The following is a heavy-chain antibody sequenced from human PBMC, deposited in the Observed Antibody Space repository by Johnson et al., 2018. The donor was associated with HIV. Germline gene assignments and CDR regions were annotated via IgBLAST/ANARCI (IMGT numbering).Heavy chain of an antibody. CDR1: GFTFSSYG. CDR3: VRDAFDYRDASGRFGGAGFDI. CDR2: IWYDGSSK. Sequence: CAASGFTFSSYGMHWVRQAPGKGLERVAVIWYDGSSKYYADSVKGRFTISRDNAKNSLSLQMNSLRAEDTAVYYCVRDAFDYRDASGRFGGAGFDIWGQGTVVTVSS. V-gene: IGHV3-33*01. D-gene: IGHD3-16*01. J-gene: IGHJ3*02.